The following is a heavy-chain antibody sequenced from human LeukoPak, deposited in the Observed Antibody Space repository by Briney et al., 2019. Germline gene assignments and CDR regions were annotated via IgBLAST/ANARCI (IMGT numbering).Heavy chain of an antibody. Sequence: PGGSLRLSCAASGFTFSSYSMNWVRQAPGKGLEWVSSISSSSSYIYYADSVKGRFTISRDNAKNSLYLQMNSLRAEDTAVYYCAKRITMVRGANYGMDVWGQGTTVTVSS. D-gene: IGHD3-10*01. J-gene: IGHJ6*02. CDR3: AKRITMVRGANYGMDV. CDR2: ISSSSSYI. V-gene: IGHV3-21*01. CDR1: GFTFSSYS.